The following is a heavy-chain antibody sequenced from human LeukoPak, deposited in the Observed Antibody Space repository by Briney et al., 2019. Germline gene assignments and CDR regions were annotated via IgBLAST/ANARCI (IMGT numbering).Heavy chain of an antibody. D-gene: IGHD3-16*02. CDR2: ISGSGGST. CDR1: GFTFSSYA. CDR3: AKDSDYDYVWGSYRYTHFDY. J-gene: IGHJ4*02. Sequence: GGSLRLSCAASGFTFSSYAMSWVRQAPGKGLEWVSAISGSGGSTYYADSVKGRFTISRDNSKNTLYLQMNSPRAEDTAVYYCAKDSDYDYVWGSYRYTHFDYWGQGTLVTVSS. V-gene: IGHV3-23*01.